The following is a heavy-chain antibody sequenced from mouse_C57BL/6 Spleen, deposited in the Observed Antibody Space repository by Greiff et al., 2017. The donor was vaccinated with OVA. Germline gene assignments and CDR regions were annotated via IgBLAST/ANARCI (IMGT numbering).Heavy chain of an antibody. D-gene: IGHD2-2*01. Sequence: LKESGAELVRPGSSVKLSCKDSSFAFMASAMHWVKQRPGHGLEWIGSFTMYSDATEYSENFKGKATLTANTSSSTAYMELSSLTSEDSAVYYCAREVTAHYFDYWGQGTTLTVSS. V-gene: IGHV1-49*01. CDR2: FTMYSDAT. J-gene: IGHJ2*01. CDR3: AREVTAHYFDY. CDR1: SFAFMASA.